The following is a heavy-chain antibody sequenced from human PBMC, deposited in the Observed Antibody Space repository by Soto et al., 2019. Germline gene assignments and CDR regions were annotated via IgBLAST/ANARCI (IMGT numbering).Heavy chain of an antibody. J-gene: IGHJ4*02. V-gene: IGHV3-7*01. CDR3: ARELSWSGRDY. D-gene: IGHD3-10*01. Sequence: EVQLVESGGGLVQPGGSLRLSCAASGFRFNTNWMSWVRQAPGKGLGWVANIKHDGSERNHVDSVRGRFTISIDNAKSSLYLQMNSLRVEDTAVYYCARELSWSGRDYWGQGTLVIVSP. CDR2: IKHDGSER. CDR1: GFRFNTNW.